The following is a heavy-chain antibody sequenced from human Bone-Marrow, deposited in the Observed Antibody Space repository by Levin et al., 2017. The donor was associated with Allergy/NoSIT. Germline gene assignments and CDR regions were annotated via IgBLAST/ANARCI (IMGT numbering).Heavy chain of an antibody. V-gene: IGHV3-21*01. CDR3: ARGGLYYEIGGYYPGSDYFDS. CDR2: VSRSGTDM. CDR1: GSTLSIYS. Sequence: KAGGSLRLSCAASGSTLSIYSMNWVRQAPGKGLEWVSSVSRSGTDMHYADSVKGRFAVSRDNAQNSLYLYMSSLRAEDTAVYYCARGGLYYEIGGYYPGSDYFDSWGQGVLVTVSS. D-gene: IGHD3-22*01. J-gene: IGHJ4*02.